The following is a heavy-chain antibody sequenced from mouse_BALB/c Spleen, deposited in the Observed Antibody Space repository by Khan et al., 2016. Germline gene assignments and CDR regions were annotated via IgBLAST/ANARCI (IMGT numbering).Heavy chain of an antibody. J-gene: IGHJ3*01. Sequence: QIQLVQSGPELKKPGETVKISCKASGYTFTNYGMNWVKQAPGKGLKWMGWINTNTGEPTYAEEFKGRFAFSLETSASTAYLQINNLKNEDTATYCCARKGYYGSSNGFAYWGQGTLVTVSA. D-gene: IGHD1-1*01. CDR1: GYTFTNYG. CDR2: INTNTGEP. CDR3: ARKGYYGSSNGFAY. V-gene: IGHV9-3*02.